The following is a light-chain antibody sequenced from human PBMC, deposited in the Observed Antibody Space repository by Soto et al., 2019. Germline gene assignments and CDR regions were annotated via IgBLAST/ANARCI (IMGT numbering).Light chain of an antibody. V-gene: IGKV3-11*01. CDR1: QSVSGY. CDR3: QQRADWPT. Sequence: EFVLTQSPATLSLSPGDRATLSCRASQSVSGYLAWYQIKPGQAPRLLIYDASNRVTGIPARFSGSGFGTDFTLTISGLEHEDFAVYYCQQRADWPTFGPGTRVDLK. CDR2: DAS. J-gene: IGKJ3*01.